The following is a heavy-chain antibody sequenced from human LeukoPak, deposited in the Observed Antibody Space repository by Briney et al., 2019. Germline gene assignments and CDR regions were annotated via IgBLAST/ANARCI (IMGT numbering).Heavy chain of an antibody. J-gene: IGHJ4*02. CDR3: AKSSARIAAAGRGNY. V-gene: IGHV3-30*18. CDR2: ISYDGSNK. Sequence: GGSLTLSCAASGFTVSSYGMHWVRQAPGKGLAWVAVISYDGSNKYYADSVKGRFTISRDNSKNTLYLQMNSLRAEDTAVYYCAKSSARIAAAGRGNYWGQGTLVTVSS. CDR1: GFTVSSYG. D-gene: IGHD6-13*01.